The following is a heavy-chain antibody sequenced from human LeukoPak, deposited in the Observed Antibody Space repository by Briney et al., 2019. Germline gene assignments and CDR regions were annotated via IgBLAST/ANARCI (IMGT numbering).Heavy chain of an antibody. J-gene: IGHJ5*02. Sequence: ASVKVSCKASGYTFTGYYMHWVRQAPGQGLEWMGWINPNSGGTNYAQKFQGRVTMTRDTSISTVYMELSRLRSDDTAVYYCARPLDYGDYLWGQGTLVTDSS. CDR3: ARPLDYGDYL. V-gene: IGHV1-2*02. CDR1: GYTFTGYY. D-gene: IGHD4-17*01. CDR2: INPNSGGT.